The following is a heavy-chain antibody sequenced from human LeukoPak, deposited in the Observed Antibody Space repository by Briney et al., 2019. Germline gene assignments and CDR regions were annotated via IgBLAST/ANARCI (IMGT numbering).Heavy chain of an antibody. CDR3: AKDAYGGATFFYYMDV. D-gene: IGHD2/OR15-2a*01. J-gene: IGHJ6*03. Sequence: PGRSLRLSCAGSQFTFDDYAMHWVRHTPGKGLEWVSGISWNSGNIAYADFVGGRFTISRDNAKNSLSLQMNSLSDENTAGYSCAKDAYGGATFFYYMDVWGKGTTVTVSS. CDR1: QFTFDDYA. V-gene: IGHV3-9*01. CDR2: ISWNSGNI.